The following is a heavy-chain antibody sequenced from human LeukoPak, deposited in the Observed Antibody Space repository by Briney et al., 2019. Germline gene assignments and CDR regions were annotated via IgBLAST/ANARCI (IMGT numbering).Heavy chain of an antibody. CDR3: ARGPPRGKYYYMDV. CDR2: IGTASDT. J-gene: IGHJ6*03. Sequence: GGSLRLSCAASGFTFSIFDMHWVRQPTGQGLEWVSTIGTASDTYYPGSVEGRFTLSRDNAKNSLYLQMNSLTAGDTAVFYCARGPPRGKYYYMDVWGKGTTVTVSS. D-gene: IGHD1-1*01. CDR1: GFTFSIFD. V-gene: IGHV3-13*01.